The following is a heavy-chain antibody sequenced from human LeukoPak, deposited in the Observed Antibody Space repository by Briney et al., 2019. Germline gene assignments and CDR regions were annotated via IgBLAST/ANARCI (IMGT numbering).Heavy chain of an antibody. V-gene: IGHV4-30-2*01. CDR1: GGSISSGGYS. Sequence: PSQTLSLTCTVSGGSISSGGYSWSWLRQPPGKGLEWIVYIYDSGSTYYNPSLKSRVTISVDRSKNQFSLKLSSVTAADTAVYYCARDWEPYYYGSGSYYAFDYWGQGTLVTVSS. D-gene: IGHD3-10*01. CDR2: IYDSGST. CDR3: ARDWEPYYYGSGSYYAFDY. J-gene: IGHJ4*02.